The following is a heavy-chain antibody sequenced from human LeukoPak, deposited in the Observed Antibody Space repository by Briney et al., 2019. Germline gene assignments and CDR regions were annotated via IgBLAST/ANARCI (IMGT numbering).Heavy chain of an antibody. CDR1: GFTFSSYA. CDR3: AKDPVVDYYGSGSYSDY. J-gene: IGHJ4*02. V-gene: IGHV3-23*01. D-gene: IGHD3-10*01. Sequence: GGSLRLFCAASGFTFSSYAMSWVRQAPGKGLEWVSAISGSGGSTYYADSVKGRFTISRDNSKNTLYLQMNSLRAEDTAVYYCAKDPVVDYYGSGSYSDYWGQGTLVTVSS. CDR2: ISGSGGST.